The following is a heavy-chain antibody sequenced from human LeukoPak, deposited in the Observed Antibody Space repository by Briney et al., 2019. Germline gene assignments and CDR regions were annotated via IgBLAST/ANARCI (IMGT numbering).Heavy chain of an antibody. Sequence: PGRSLTLSCKASGISFNDYVMHWVRQAPGKGLEWVAMIWYDGSNKHYADSVKGRFTISRDNAKNTLYLQMNSLRAEDSAVYYCVYSGNYRFDYWGLGTVVTVSS. CDR3: VYSGNYRFDY. D-gene: IGHD1-26*01. CDR2: IWYDGSNK. CDR1: GISFNDYV. J-gene: IGHJ4*02. V-gene: IGHV3-33*03.